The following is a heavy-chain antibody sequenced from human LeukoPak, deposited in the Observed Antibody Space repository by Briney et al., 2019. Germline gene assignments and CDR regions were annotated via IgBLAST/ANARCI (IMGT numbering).Heavy chain of an antibody. J-gene: IGHJ5*02. V-gene: IGHV3-23*01. CDR1: GFTFSSYA. CDR3: AKARYNSGWYGLDP. Sequence: GGSLRLSCAASGFTFSSYATSWVRQAPGKGLEWVSGISGSGTSTYYADSAKGRFTISRDNSRNTLYLQMDSLRAEDTAVYYCAKARYNSGWYGLDPWGQGTLVTVSS. D-gene: IGHD6-19*01. CDR2: ISGSGTST.